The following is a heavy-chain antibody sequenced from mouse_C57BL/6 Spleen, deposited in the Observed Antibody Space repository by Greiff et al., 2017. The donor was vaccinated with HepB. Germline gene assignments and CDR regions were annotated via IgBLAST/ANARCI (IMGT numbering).Heavy chain of an antibody. D-gene: IGHD3-2*02. V-gene: IGHV5-4*01. CDR1: GFTFSSYA. CDR3: ARDKANRDWYFDV. J-gene: IGHJ1*03. CDR2: ISDGGSYT. Sequence: DVMLVESGGGLVKPGGSLKLSCAASGFTFSSYAMSWVRQTPEKRLEWVATISDGGSYTYYPDNVKGRFTISRDNAKNNLYLQMSHLKSEDTAMYYCARDKANRDWYFDVWGTGTTVTVSS.